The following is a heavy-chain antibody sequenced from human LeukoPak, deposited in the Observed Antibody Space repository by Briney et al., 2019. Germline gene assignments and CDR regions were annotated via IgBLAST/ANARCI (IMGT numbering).Heavy chain of an antibody. J-gene: IGHJ4*02. CDR1: GGSISSSSYY. V-gene: IGHV4-39*07. Sequence: PSETLSLTCTVSGGSISSSSYYWGWIRQPPGKGLEWIGSIYYSGSTYYNPSLKSRVTISVDTSKNQFSLKLSSVTAADTAVYYCARDVSGGNYDFWSGYYVSRYFDYWGQGTLVTVSS. CDR2: IYYSGST. CDR3: ARDVSGGNYDFWSGYYVSRYFDY. D-gene: IGHD3-3*01.